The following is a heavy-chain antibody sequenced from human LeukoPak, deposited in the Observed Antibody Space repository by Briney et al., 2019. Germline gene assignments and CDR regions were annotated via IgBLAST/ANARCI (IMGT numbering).Heavy chain of an antibody. J-gene: IGHJ3*02. V-gene: IGHV5-51*01. D-gene: IGHD2-2*01. CDR1: GSSFSGYW. CDR2: IYPGDSDT. Sequence: GESLKISCKGSGSSFSGYWIGWVRQMPGKGPEWMGIIYPGDSDTRYSPSFQGQVTISADKSISTAYLQWSSLKASDTAMYYCARSVGYCSSTNCPRWAFDIWGQGTMVTVSS. CDR3: ARSVGYCSSTNCPRWAFDI.